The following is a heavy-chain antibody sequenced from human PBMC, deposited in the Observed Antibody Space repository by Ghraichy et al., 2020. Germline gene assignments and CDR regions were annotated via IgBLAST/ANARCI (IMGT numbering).Heavy chain of an antibody. J-gene: IGHJ4*02. D-gene: IGHD6-13*01. Sequence: SETLSLTCAVYGGSFSGYYWSWIRQPPGKGLEWIGEINHSGSTNYNPSLKSRVTISVDTSKNQFSLKLSSVTAADTAVYYCATPMGYSSSWSRSLDYWGQGTLVTVSS. CDR2: INHSGST. CDR1: GGSFSGYY. CDR3: ATPMGYSSSWSRSLDY. V-gene: IGHV4-34*01.